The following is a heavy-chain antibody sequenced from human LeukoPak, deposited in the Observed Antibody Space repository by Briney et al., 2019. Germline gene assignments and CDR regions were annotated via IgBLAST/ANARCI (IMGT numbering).Heavy chain of an antibody. J-gene: IGHJ3*02. CDR1: GGSIRSSYYY. D-gene: IGHD2-21*02. CDR3: ARDSVTSDAFDI. V-gene: IGHV4-39*02. Sequence: PSETLSLTCTVSGGSIRSSYYYWGWIRQPPGKGLEWIGSIYDSGSTYYNPSLKSRVTISVDTSKNQFSLKLNSVTAADTAVYYCARDSVTSDAFDIWGQGTMVTVSS. CDR2: IYDSGST.